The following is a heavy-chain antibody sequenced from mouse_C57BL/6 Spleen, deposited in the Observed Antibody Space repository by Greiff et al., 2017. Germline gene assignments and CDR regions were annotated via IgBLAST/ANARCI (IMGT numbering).Heavy chain of an antibody. D-gene: IGHD2-14*01. Sequence: QVHVKQSGPELVKPGASVKLSCKASGYTFTSYDINWVKQRPGQGLEWIGWIYPSDGSTKYNEKFKGKDTLTVDTSSSTAYMELHSLTSEDSAVYFCARRGYYGYDEDAMDDWGQGTSVTVSS. J-gene: IGHJ4*01. CDR1: GYTFTSYD. V-gene: IGHV1-85*01. CDR2: IYPSDGST. CDR3: ARRGYYGYDEDAMDD.